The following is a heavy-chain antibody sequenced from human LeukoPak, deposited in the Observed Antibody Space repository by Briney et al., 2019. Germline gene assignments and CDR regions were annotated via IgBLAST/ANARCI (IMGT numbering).Heavy chain of an antibody. V-gene: IGHV4-39*07. CDR3: ARVPIQPHNNYYGSGSYYNHLRVRGRSWFDP. J-gene: IGHJ5*02. Sequence: SETLSLTCAVSGGSISGSSYFWGWIRQPPGKGLERNGEINHSGSTNYNPSLKSLVTISVDTSKNQFSLKLSSVTAADTAVYYCARVPIQPHNNYYGSGSYYNHLRVRGRSWFDPWGQGTLVTVSS. D-gene: IGHD3-10*01. CDR2: INHSGST. CDR1: GGSISGSSYF.